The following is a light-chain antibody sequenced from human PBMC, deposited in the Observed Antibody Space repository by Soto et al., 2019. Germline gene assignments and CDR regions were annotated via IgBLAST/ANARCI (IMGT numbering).Light chain of an antibody. J-gene: IGKJ1*01. V-gene: IGKV1-5*01. CDR2: DAS. CDR1: QSISSY. CDR3: QQDNSYPWT. Sequence: IQMTQSPSSLSASLGDRVTITCLASQSISSYLNWYQQKPGKAPKLLIYDASSLESGVPSRFSGSGSGTEFTLTIISLQPDDFTTYYCQQDNSYPWTFGQGTKVDI.